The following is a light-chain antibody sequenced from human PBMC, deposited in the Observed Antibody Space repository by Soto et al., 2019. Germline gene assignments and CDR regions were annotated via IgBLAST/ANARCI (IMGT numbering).Light chain of an antibody. J-gene: IGKJ2*01. V-gene: IGKV3-15*01. CDR2: GAS. CDR1: QSVSSN. Sequence: EIVMTQSPATLSVSPGERATLSCRASQSVSSNLVWYQQKPGQAPRLLIYGASTRATGIPARFSGSGSGTEFTLIISSLQSEDFAVYYCQQYNNWSRTFGQGTKLEIK. CDR3: QQYNNWSRT.